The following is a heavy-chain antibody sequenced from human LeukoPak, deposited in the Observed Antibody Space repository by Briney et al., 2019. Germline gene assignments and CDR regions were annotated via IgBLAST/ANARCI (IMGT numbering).Heavy chain of an antibody. J-gene: IGHJ4*02. Sequence: XCAASGFTFSNHWMXWGRQVAGKGLVGVSRINTDGSDTNYAESVEGRFTISRDNARNTLYLQMNSLRPEDTAVYYCARNNWGIDDWGQGTLVTVSS. CDR3: ARNNWGIDD. CDR1: GFTFSNHW. CDR2: INTDGSDT. D-gene: IGHD7-27*01. V-gene: IGHV3-74*01.